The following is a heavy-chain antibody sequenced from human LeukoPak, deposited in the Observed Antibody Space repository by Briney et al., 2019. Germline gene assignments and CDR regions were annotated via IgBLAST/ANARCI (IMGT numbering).Heavy chain of an antibody. V-gene: IGHV1-2*04. Sequence: ASVKVSCKASGYTFTGYYMHWVRQAPGQGLEWMGWINPNSGGTNYAQKFQGWVTMTRDTSISTACMELSRLRSDDTAVYYCARAPYYGSGSYYDYWGQGTLVTVSS. CDR2: INPNSGGT. CDR1: GYTFTGYY. CDR3: ARAPYYGSGSYYDY. J-gene: IGHJ4*02. D-gene: IGHD3-10*01.